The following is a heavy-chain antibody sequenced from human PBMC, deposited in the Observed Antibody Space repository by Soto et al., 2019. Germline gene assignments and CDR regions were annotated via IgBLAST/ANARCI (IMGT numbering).Heavy chain of an antibody. Sequence: GGSLRLSCAASGFTFSSYGMHWVRQAPGKGLEWVAVISYDGSSKYYADSVKGRFTISRDNSKNTLYLQMNSLRAEDTAVYYCAKDLGVVVVITTYGMDVWGQGTTVTVSS. CDR2: ISYDGSSK. J-gene: IGHJ6*02. V-gene: IGHV3-30*18. CDR3: AKDLGVVVVITTYGMDV. D-gene: IGHD3-22*01. CDR1: GFTFSSYG.